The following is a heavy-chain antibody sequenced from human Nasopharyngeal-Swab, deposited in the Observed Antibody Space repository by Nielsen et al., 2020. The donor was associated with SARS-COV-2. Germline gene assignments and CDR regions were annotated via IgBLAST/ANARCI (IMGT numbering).Heavy chain of an antibody. CDR2: INHSGST. Sequence: PGKGLEWIGEINHSGSTNYNPSLKSRVTRSVDTSKNQCSLKLSSVTAADTAVYYCARADIVVVPAAPIYYMDVWGKGTTVTVPS. D-gene: IGHD2-2*01. V-gene: IGHV4-34*01. CDR3: ARADIVVVPAAPIYYMDV. J-gene: IGHJ6*03.